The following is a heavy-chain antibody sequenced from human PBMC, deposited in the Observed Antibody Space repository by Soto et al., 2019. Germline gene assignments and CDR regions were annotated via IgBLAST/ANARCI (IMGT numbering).Heavy chain of an antibody. CDR2: ISYTGGS. CDR3: GRGGWSVDY. J-gene: IGHJ4*02. D-gene: IGHD6-19*01. CDR1: GGSISNDY. Sequence: QVQLQESGPGLVKPSETLSLTCTVSGGSISNDYWSWIRQPPGNGLEWIGYISYTGGSNYNPSLTSRVSMSIDTSKKQFSLTLTSVTAADTAVYYCGRGGWSVDYWGRGSLVTVSS. V-gene: IGHV4-59*01.